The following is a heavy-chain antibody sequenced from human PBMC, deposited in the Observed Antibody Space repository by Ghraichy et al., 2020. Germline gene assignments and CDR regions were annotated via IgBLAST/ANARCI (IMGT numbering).Heavy chain of an antibody. Sequence: SETLSLTCAVYGGSFSGYYWSWIRQPPGKGLEWIGEINHSGSTNYNPSLKSRVTISVDTSKNQFSLKLSSVTAADTAVYYCARGPQLERPGVSFDIWGQGTMVTVSS. J-gene: IGHJ3*02. CDR3: ARGPQLERPGVSFDI. CDR1: GGSFSGYY. CDR2: INHSGST. D-gene: IGHD1-1*01. V-gene: IGHV4-34*01.